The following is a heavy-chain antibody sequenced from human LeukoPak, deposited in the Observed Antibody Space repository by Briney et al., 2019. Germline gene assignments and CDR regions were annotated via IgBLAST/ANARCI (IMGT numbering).Heavy chain of an antibody. CDR3: ARDFGVVILGGRVDP. V-gene: IGHV1-8*03. Sequence: ASVKVSCKASGYTFTSYDINWVRQATGQGLEWMGWMNPDSGNTGYAQKFQGRVTITRNTSISTAYMELSSLRSDDTAVYYCARDFGVVILGGRVDPWDQGTLVTVSS. CDR1: GYTFTSYD. D-gene: IGHD3-3*01. J-gene: IGHJ5*02. CDR2: MNPDSGNT.